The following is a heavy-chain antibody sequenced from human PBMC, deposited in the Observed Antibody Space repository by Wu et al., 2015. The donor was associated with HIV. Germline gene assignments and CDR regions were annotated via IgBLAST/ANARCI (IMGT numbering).Heavy chain of an antibody. J-gene: IGHJ4*02. CDR3: ARGMSRITVTTKYYFDY. D-gene: IGHD4-11*01. CDR2: INHSGST. V-gene: IGHV4-34*01. Sequence: QVQLQQWGAGLLKPSETLSLTCAVYGGSFSGYYWSWIRQPPGKGLEWIGEINHSGSTNYNPSLKSRVTISVDTSKNQFSLKLSSVTAADTAVYYCARGMSRITVTTKYYFDYWGQGTLVTVSS. CDR1: GGSFSGYY.